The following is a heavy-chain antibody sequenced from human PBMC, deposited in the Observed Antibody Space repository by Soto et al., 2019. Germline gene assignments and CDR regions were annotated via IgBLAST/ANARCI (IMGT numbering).Heavy chain of an antibody. Sequence: GGSLRLSCAGSGFTSSTYWMSWVRQAPGKGLEYVANINQDGSEKYYVDSVKGRFTISRDNAKNSLYLQMNSLRADDTALYYCRVNGPLFAYWGQGTLVTVSS. V-gene: IGHV3-7*05. J-gene: IGHJ4*02. D-gene: IGHD2-8*01. CDR2: INQDGSEK. CDR1: GFTSSTYW. CDR3: RVNGPLFAY.